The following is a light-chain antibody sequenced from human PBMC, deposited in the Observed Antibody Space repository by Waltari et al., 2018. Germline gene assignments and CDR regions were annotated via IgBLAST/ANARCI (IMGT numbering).Light chain of an antibody. CDR1: SSNIGAGHD. CDR2: GNS. CDR3: QSYDSSLSGSGV. Sequence: QSVLTQPPSVSGAPGQTVTITCTGSSSNIGAGHDVHGYQQLPGTAPKLLIYGNSIRPSGVPDRFTGSKSGTSASQYIAGLQAEDGADYYCQSYDSSLSGSGVFGGGTKLTVL. J-gene: IGLJ3*02. V-gene: IGLV1-40*01.